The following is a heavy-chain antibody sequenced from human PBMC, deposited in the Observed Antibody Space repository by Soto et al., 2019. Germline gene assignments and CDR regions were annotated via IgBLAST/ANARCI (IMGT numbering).Heavy chain of an antibody. V-gene: IGHV3-23*01. Sequence: PGGSLRLSCAASGFTFSSLAMSWVRQAPGKGLEWVSAISGSGGSTYYADSVKGRFTISRDNSKNTLYLQMNSLRAEDTAVYYCAKNVWGITIFGGMDVWGQGTTVTVSS. CDR3: AKNVWGITIFGGMDV. D-gene: IGHD3-9*01. CDR2: ISGSGGST. J-gene: IGHJ6*02. CDR1: GFTFSSLA.